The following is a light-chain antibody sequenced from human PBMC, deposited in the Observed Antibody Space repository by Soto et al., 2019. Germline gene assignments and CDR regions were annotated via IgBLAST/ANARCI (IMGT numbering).Light chain of an antibody. CDR2: KAS. V-gene: IGKV1-5*03. CDR1: QTISSW. CDR3: QHYNSYSEA. J-gene: IGKJ1*01. Sequence: DIQMTQSPSTLSGSVGDRVTITCLASQTISSWLAWYQQKPGKAPKLLIYKASTLKSGVPSRFSGSGSGTEFTLTISSLQPDDFETYYRQHYNSYSEAFGQGTTVDI.